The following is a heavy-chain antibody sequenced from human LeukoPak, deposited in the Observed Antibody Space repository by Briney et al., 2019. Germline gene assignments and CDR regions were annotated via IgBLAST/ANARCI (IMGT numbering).Heavy chain of an antibody. Sequence: GGSLRLSCVASGFSLSSAWMSWVRQAPGKGLEWVSVIYSGGSTYYADSVKGRFTISRDNSKNTLYLQMNSLRAEDTAVYYCARDALGATDYWGQGTLVTVSS. V-gene: IGHV3-53*01. J-gene: IGHJ4*02. D-gene: IGHD1-26*01. CDR3: ARDALGATDY. CDR2: IYSGGST. CDR1: GFSLSSAW.